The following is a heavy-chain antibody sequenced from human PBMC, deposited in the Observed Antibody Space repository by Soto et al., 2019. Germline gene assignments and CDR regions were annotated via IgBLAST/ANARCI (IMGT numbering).Heavy chain of an antibody. J-gene: IGHJ6*02. V-gene: IGHV3-33*05. Sequence: QLVESGGGVVQPGRSLRLSCSASGFIFSGYGMHWVRQAPGKGLEWVAVISYDESKTYYGDSVKGRFTISRDNSKNTVFLQASSRRDEETGVYYCARDRGMGSYFFAMDVWGQGTTVTVSS. D-gene: IGHD3-10*01. CDR2: ISYDESKT. CDR3: ARDRGMGSYFFAMDV. CDR1: GFIFSGYG.